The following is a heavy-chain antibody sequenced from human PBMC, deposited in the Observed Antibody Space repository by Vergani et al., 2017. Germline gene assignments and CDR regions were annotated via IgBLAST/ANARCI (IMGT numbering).Heavy chain of an antibody. CDR3: ARRGDYDSSGDYYGMDV. Sequence: VQLLESGGGLVQPGGSLRLSCAASGFTFSSYAMSWVRQAPGKGLEWIGSIYYSGSTYYNPSLKSRVTISVDTSKNQFSLKLSSVTAADTAVYYCARRGDYDSSGDYYGMDVWGQGTTVTVSS. D-gene: IGHD3-22*01. V-gene: IGHV4-39*01. J-gene: IGHJ6*02. CDR2: IYYSGST. CDR1: GFTFSSYA.